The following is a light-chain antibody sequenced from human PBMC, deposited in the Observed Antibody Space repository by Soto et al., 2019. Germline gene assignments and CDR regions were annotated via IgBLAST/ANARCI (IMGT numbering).Light chain of an antibody. J-gene: IGLJ3*02. CDR3: SSYAGSNTVL. V-gene: IGLV2-8*01. CDR2: DVS. CDR1: SSDIGDYKY. Sequence: QSALTQPPSASGSPGQSVTISCTGTSSDIGDYKYVSWYQQHPGKAPKLIICDVSERPSGVPDRFSGSKSGNTASLTVSGLQAGDEADYYCSSYAGSNTVLFGGGTKLTVL.